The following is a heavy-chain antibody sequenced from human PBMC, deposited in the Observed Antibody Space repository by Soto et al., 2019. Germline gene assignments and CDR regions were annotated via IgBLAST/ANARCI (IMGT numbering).Heavy chain of an antibody. V-gene: IGHV4-4*02. J-gene: IGHJ4*02. D-gene: IGHD6-13*01. CDR3: ARVGSSIAAAGHIDY. Sequence: ASETLSLTCAVSGGSISSSNWWSWVRQPPGKGLEWIGEIYHSGSTNYNPSLKSRVTISVDKSKNQFSLKLSSVTAADTAVYYCARVGSSIAAAGHIDYWGQGTLVTVSS. CDR2: IYHSGST. CDR1: GGSISSSNW.